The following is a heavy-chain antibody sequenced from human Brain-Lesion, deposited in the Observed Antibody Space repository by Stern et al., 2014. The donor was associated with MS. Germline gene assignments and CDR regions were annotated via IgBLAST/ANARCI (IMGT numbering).Heavy chain of an antibody. V-gene: IGHV1-24*01. J-gene: IGHJ4*02. CDR2: FDLEDGET. CDR3: ATLSPGAGGNYYRHFDY. CDR1: GYTLTELS. D-gene: IGHD1-26*01. Sequence: VQLVQSGAEVKKPGASVKVSCKVSGYTLTELSMHWVRQAPRKGLEWMGGFDLEDGETIYAQKFQGRVTMTEDTSTDTAYMELSSLRSEDPAVYYCATLSPGAGGNYYRHFDYWGQGTLVTVSS.